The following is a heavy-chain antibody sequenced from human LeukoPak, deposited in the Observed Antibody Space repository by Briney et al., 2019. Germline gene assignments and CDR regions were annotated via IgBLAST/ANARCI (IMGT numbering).Heavy chain of an antibody. CDR1: GGSFSGYY. J-gene: IGHJ4*02. CDR3: AREKASTTGTTDYDY. Sequence: LSLTCAVYGGSFSGYYWSWIRQPPGKGLEWVSYISSSGSTILYADSVKGRFTISRDNAKNSLFLQMNSLRAGDTAVYYCAREKASTTGTTDYDYWGQGTLVTVSS. V-gene: IGHV3-11*04. D-gene: IGHD1-1*01. CDR2: ISSSGSTI.